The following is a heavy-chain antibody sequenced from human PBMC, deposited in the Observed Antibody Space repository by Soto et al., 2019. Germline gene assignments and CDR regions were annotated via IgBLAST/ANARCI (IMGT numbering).Heavy chain of an antibody. D-gene: IGHD5-12*01. Sequence: PGGSLRLSCAASGFAFGNYGIHWVRQAPGKGLEWVAVIWSDGSSKYYGDSVKGRFTISRDNSKSTLYLQMNSLRAEDTAVYYCAKPLSPIVAPVGYWGQGTLVTVSS. CDR2: IWSDGSSK. CDR3: AKPLSPIVAPVGY. CDR1: GFAFGNYG. J-gene: IGHJ4*02. V-gene: IGHV3-33*06.